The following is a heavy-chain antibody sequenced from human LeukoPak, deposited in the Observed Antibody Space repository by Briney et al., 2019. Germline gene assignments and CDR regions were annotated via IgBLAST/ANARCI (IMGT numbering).Heavy chain of an antibody. CDR2: ISSSGITI. J-gene: IGHJ4*02. V-gene: IGHV3-11*01. CDR1: GFTFSDYY. CDR3: ATLRTSGWYQDS. D-gene: IGHD6-19*01. Sequence: GGSLRLSCAVSGFTFSDYYMSWIRQAPGEGLEWVSYISSSGITIYYADSAKGRFTVSRDNAKDSLYLQMNGLRAEDTAVYYCATLRTSGWYQDSWGQGTLVTVSS.